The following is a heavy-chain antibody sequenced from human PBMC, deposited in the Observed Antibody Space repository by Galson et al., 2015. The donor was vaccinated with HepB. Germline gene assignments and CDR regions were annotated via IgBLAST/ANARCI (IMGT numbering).Heavy chain of an antibody. CDR3: ARGHYYDSTGAYYFDY. CDR2: TYYRSKWSS. J-gene: IGHJ4*02. Sequence: LGRTYYRSKWSSDYAASVRSRVTINADTSKNQFSLQPNSVTPEDTAAYYCARGHYYDSTGAYYFDYWGQGTLVTVSS. D-gene: IGHD3-22*01. V-gene: IGHV6-1*01.